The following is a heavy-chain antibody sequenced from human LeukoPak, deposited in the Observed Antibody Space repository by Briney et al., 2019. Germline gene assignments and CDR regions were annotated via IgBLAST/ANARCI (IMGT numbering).Heavy chain of an antibody. D-gene: IGHD1-26*01. J-gene: IGHJ4*02. CDR3: ATAGGGSYLYYFDS. Sequence: GGSLRLSCAASGFTFSSYGMHWVRQAPGKGLEWVAVIWYDGSNKYYSDSVKGRFTISRDNSENTLYLQMNSLRADDTAVYYCATAGGGSYLYYFDSGGREPRFTVS. CDR2: IWYDGSNK. CDR1: GFTFSSYG. V-gene: IGHV3-33*01.